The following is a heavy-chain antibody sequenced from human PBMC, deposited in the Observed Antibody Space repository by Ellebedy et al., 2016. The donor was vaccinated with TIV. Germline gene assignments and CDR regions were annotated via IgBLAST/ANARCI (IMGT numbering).Heavy chain of an antibody. Sequence: GESLKISCAASGFTFSGYAMTWVRQAPGKGLEWVSSISGGGGSTNYADSVKGRFTISRDNAKNTLSLQMNSLRAEDTAVYYCATLGELFDYWGQGTLVTVSS. CDR2: ISGGGGST. CDR1: GFTFSGYA. J-gene: IGHJ4*02. V-gene: IGHV3-23*01. CDR3: ATLGELFDY. D-gene: IGHD3-16*01.